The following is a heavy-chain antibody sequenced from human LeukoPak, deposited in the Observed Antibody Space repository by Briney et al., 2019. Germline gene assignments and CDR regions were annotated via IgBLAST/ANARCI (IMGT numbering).Heavy chain of an antibody. Sequence: PGGSLRLSCAASGFTFSSYSMNWVRQAPGKGLEWVSSIISSSYIYYADSVKGRFTLSRDNAKNSLYLQMNSLRAEDTAVYYCARGTAEVTMIVVVIANFDYWGQGTLVTVSS. CDR1: GFTFSSYS. J-gene: IGHJ4*02. V-gene: IGHV3-21*06. D-gene: IGHD3-22*01. CDR3: ARGTAEVTMIVVVIANFDY. CDR2: IISSSYI.